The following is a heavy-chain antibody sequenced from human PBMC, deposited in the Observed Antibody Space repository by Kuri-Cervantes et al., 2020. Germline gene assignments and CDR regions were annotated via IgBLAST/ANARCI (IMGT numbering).Heavy chain of an antibody. V-gene: IGHV4-34*01. CDR1: GGSFSGYC. J-gene: IGHJ4*02. CDR2: INHSGST. CDR3: ARLPGYSRAHLN. Sequence: GSLRLSCAVYGGSFSGYCWSWIRQPPGKGLEWIGEINHSGSTNYNPSLKSRVTISVDTSKNQFSLKLSSVTAADTAVYYCARLPGYSRAHLNWGQGTLVTVSS. D-gene: IGHD6-13*01.